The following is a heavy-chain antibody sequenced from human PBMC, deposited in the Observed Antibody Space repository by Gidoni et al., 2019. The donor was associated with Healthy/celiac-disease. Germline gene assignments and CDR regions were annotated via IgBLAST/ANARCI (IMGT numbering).Heavy chain of an antibody. D-gene: IGHD3-22*01. CDR2: ILAIFGTA. Sequence: QVQLVQSGAEVQKPGSSVKVSCKASGGTFSSYAISWVRQAPGQGLEWMGGILAIFGTANYAQKFQGRVTMTADESTSTAYMERSSLRSEDTAVYYCARDRIGGIYYDSSGYYNFDYWGQGTLVTVSS. J-gene: IGHJ4*02. V-gene: IGHV1-69*01. CDR3: ARDRIGGIYYDSSGYYNFDY. CDR1: GGTFSSYA.